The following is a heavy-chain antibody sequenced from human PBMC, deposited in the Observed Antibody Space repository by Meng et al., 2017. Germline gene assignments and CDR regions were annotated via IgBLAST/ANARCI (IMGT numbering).Heavy chain of an antibody. D-gene: IGHD2-15*01. CDR2: IKSKTDGGTT. CDR3: TTGFSGGSFYLQPTKT. V-gene: IGHV3-15*01. CDR1: GFTFSSYA. Sequence: GGSLRLSCAASGFTFSSYAMSWVRQAPGKGLEWVGRIKSKTDGGTTDYAAPVKGRFTISRDDSKNTLYLQMNSLKTEDTAVYYCTTGFSGGSFYLQPTKTWGQGTLVTVSS. J-gene: IGHJ5*02.